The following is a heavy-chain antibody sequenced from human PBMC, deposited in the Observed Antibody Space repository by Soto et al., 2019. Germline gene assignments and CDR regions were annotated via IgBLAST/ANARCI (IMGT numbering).Heavy chain of an antibody. J-gene: IGHJ6*02. CDR2: IYYSGST. D-gene: IGHD2-2*01. CDR3: ARIGGYCSSTSCPREVYYGMDV. CDR1: GGSISSSSYY. V-gene: IGHV4-39*01. Sequence: SATLSLTCTVSGGSISSSSYYWGWIRQPPGQGLKWVGSIYYSGSTYYNPSLKSQVTISVNPSKNKITQKTSSENAADTALYYCARIGGYCSSTSCPREVYYGMDVWGQGTTVT.